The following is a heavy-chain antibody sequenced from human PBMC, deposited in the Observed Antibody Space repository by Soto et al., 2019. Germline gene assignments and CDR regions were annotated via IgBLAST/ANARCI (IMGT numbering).Heavy chain of an antibody. CDR2: IYPGDSDT. D-gene: IGHD2-2*02. CDR1: GYSFTSYW. V-gene: IGHV5-51*01. Sequence: GESLKISCKGSGYSFTSYWIGWVRQMPGKGLEWMGIIYPGDSDTRYSPSFQGQVTISADKSISTAYLQWSSLKASDTAMYYCATAMVVPAAIPGYYYYGMDVWGQGTTVTVSS. J-gene: IGHJ6*02. CDR3: ATAMVVPAAIPGYYYYGMDV.